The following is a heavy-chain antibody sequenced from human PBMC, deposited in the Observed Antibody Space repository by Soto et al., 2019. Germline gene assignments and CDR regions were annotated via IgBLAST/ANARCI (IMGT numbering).Heavy chain of an antibody. V-gene: IGHV4-38-2*01. D-gene: IGHD3-22*01. J-gene: IGHJ4*02. Sequence: SETLSLTCFVSRYSISSGYYWGWIRQPPGKGLEWIGSIFHGGTTYYNPSLKSRLTISVDTSKNHFSLTLSSVTAADTAVYYCARHADSSSYYYPFDYWGQGFLVTVS. CDR3: ARHADSSSYYYPFDY. CDR1: RYSISSGYY. CDR2: IFHGGTT.